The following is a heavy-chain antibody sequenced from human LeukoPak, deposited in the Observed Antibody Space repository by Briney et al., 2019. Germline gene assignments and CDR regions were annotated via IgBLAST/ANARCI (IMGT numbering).Heavy chain of an antibody. CDR3: ARDFRNRYGPTSYYFDY. V-gene: IGHV3-7*04. CDR2: IKQDGSEM. J-gene: IGHJ4*02. D-gene: IGHD5-18*01. CDR1: GFTFSNYW. Sequence: GGSLRLSCAASGFTFSNYWMNWVRQAPGKGLEWVANIKQDGSEMYSVDSVKGRFTISRDNAKNSLYLQMNSLRAEDTAVYYCARDFRNRYGPTSYYFDYWGQGTLVTVSS.